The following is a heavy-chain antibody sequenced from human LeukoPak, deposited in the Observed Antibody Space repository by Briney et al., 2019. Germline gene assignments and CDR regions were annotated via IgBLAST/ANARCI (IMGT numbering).Heavy chain of an antibody. CDR1: GFTFSSYA. D-gene: IGHD3-10*01. V-gene: IGHV3-23*01. J-gene: IGHJ4*02. CDR3: AKDDGSGSSSGNDY. CDR2: ISGSGGGT. Sequence: PGGSLRLSCAASGFTFSSYAMNWVRQAPGKGLEWVSVISGSGGGTYYADSVKGRFTISRDNSKNTLYLQMNSLRVEDTAVYYCAKDDGSGSSSGNDYWGQGTLVTVSS.